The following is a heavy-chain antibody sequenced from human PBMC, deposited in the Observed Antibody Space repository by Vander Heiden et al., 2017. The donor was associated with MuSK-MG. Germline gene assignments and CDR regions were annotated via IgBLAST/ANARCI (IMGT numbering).Heavy chain of an antibody. CDR1: GYTFTSYA. D-gene: IGHD1-26*01. CDR2: INAGNGNT. J-gene: IGHJ4*02. Sequence: QVQLVQSGAEVKKPGASVKVSCKASGYTFTSYAMHWVRQAPGQRLEWMGWINAGNGNTKYSQKVQGRVTITRDTSASTAYMELSSMRSEDTAVYYCASPEGGTQTLLGYWGQGTLVTVSS. V-gene: IGHV1-3*01. CDR3: ASPEGGTQTLLGY.